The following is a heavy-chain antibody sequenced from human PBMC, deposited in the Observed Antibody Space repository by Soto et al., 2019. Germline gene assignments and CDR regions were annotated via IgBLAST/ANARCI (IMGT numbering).Heavy chain of an antibody. J-gene: IGHJ4*02. CDR3: ARGLGVVVPAALKGDDY. CDR2: MNPNSGNT. V-gene: IGHV1-8*01. Sequence: ASVKVSCKASGYTFTSYDINWVRQATGQGLEWMGWMNPNSGNTGYAQKFQGRVTMTRNTSISTAYMELSSLRSEDTAVYYCARGLGVVVPAALKGDDYWGQGTLVTVSS. CDR1: GYTFTSYD. D-gene: IGHD2-2*01.